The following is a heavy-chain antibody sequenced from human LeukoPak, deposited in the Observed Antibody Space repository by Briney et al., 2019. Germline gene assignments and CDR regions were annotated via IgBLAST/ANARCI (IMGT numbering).Heavy chain of an antibody. V-gene: IGHV4-59*01. D-gene: IGHD1-26*01. CDR3: AREVPQWAATGWFDP. Sequence: SETLSLTCTVSGGSISSYYWSWIRQPPGKGLEWIGYIYYSGSTNYNPSLKSRVTISVDTSKNQFSLKLSSVTAADTAVYYCAREVPQWAATGWFDPWGQGTLVTVSS. CDR1: GGSISSYY. CDR2: IYYSGST. J-gene: IGHJ5*02.